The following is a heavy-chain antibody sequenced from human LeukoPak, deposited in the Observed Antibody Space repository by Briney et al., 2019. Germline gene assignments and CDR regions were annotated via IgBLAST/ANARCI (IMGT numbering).Heavy chain of an antibody. V-gene: IGHV3-48*02. Sequence: GGSLRLSCAPSGFTFSSYAMSWVRQAPGKGLEWVSYIGSSGSTVYYADSVKGRFTISRDNAKNSLYMQMESLRDEDTAIYYCARDTLEYSNSPDALDIWGQGTMVTVSS. CDR1: GFTFSSYA. CDR2: IGSSGSTV. J-gene: IGHJ3*02. CDR3: ARDTLEYSNSPDALDI. D-gene: IGHD4-23*01.